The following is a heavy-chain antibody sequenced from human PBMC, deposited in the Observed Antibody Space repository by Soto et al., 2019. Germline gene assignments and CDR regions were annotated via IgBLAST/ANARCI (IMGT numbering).Heavy chain of an antibody. CDR3: ARTYSSGWTQMYYYYGMDV. Sequence: QITLKESGPTLVKPTQTLTLTCTFSGFSLSTSGVGVGWIRQPPGKALEWLALIYWDDDKRYSPSLKSRLTITKDTSKNQVVLTMTNMDPVDTATYYCARTYSSGWTQMYYYYGMDVWGQGTTVTVSS. CDR2: IYWDDDK. D-gene: IGHD6-19*01. V-gene: IGHV2-5*02. J-gene: IGHJ6*02. CDR1: GFSLSTSGVG.